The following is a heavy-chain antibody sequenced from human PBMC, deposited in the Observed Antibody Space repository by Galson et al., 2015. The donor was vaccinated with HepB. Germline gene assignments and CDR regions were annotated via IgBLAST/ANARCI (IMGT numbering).Heavy chain of an antibody. D-gene: IGHD6-13*01. Sequence: SLRLSCAASGFTFSSYNMNWVRQAPGEGLEWVSSISSSSSYIHYADSVKGRSTISRDNAKNSLYLQMSSLRAEDTAVYYCAKDRPPGIAAAGSFHHWGQGTLVTVSS. CDR2: ISSSSSYI. V-gene: IGHV3-21*01. CDR3: AKDRPPGIAAAGSFHH. J-gene: IGHJ1*01. CDR1: GFTFSSYN.